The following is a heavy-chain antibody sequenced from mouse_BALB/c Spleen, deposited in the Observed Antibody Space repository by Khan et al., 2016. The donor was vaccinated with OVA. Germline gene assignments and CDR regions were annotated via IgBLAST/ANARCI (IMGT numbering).Heavy chain of an antibody. Sequence: VQLKQSGGGLVKPGGSLKLSCAASGFTFSTYAMSWVRQTPEKRLEWVATISSDGDYTYFPDNVTGRFTISRDNAKNTLCLQMTSVRSEDTAMYYCARSPYGNFAYWGQGTLVTVSA. D-gene: IGHD2-1*01. CDR1: GFTFSTYA. V-gene: IGHV5-9-3*01. CDR2: ISSDGDYT. CDR3: ARSPYGNFAY. J-gene: IGHJ3*01.